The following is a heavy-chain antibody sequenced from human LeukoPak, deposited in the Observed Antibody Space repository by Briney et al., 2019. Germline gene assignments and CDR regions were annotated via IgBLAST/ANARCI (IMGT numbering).Heavy chain of an antibody. V-gene: IGHV4-30-4*01. CDR1: GGSISSGDYY. J-gene: IGHJ4*02. CDR2: IYCSGST. D-gene: IGHD3-9*01. CDR3: ARESDILTGYYHIDY. Sequence: PSETLSLTCTVSGGSISSGDYYWSWIRQPPGKGLEWIGYIYCSGSTYYNPSLKSRVTISVDTSKNQFSLKLSSVTAADTAVYYCARESDILTGYYHIDYWGQGTLVTVSS.